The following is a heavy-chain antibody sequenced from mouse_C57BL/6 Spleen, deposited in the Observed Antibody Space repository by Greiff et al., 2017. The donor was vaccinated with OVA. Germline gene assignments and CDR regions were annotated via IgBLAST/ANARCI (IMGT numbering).Heavy chain of an antibody. CDR1: GFTFSNYW. V-gene: IGHV6-3*01. Sequence: EVKLVESGGGLVQPGGSMKLSCVASGFTFSNYWMNWVRQSPEKGLEWVAQIRLKSDNYATHYAESVKGRFTISRDDSKSSVYLQMNNLRAEDTGIYYCINYYGSSWFAYWGQGTLVTVSA. J-gene: IGHJ3*01. CDR2: IRLKSDNYAT. D-gene: IGHD1-1*01. CDR3: INYYGSSWFAY.